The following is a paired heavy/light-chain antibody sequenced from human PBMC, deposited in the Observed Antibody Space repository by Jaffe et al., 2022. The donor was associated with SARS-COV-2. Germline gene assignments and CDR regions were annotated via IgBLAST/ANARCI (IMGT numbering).Light chain of an antibody. CDR3: SSYAGSNNFGV. V-gene: IGLV2-8*01. CDR1: SSDVGGYNY. CDR2: EVS. J-gene: IGLJ1*01. Sequence: QSALTQPPSASGSPGQSVTISCTGTSSDVGGYNYVSWYQHHPGKAPKLMIYEVSKRPSGVPDRFSGSKSGNTASLTVSGLQAEDEAHYYCSSYAGSNNFGVFGTGTKVTVL.
Heavy chain of an antibody. V-gene: IGHV3-23*01. Sequence: EVQLLDSGGGLVQPGGSLRLSCAASGFTFSSFAMRWVRQAPGKGLESVSGISGSGASTYYADSVKGRFTISRDNSKNTLYLQMNSLRAEDTAVYYCAKSRSGSYYDPCFDYWGQGTLVTVSS. CDR3: AKSRSGSYYDPCFDY. D-gene: IGHD1-26*01. CDR1: GFTFSSFA. J-gene: IGHJ4*02. CDR2: ISGSGAST.